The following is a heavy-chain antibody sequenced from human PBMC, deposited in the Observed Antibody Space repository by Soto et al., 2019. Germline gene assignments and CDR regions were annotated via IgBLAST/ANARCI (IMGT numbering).Heavy chain of an antibody. CDR3: AGGPYGSGNHHLNN. CDR1: GYTFSNFA. J-gene: IGHJ4*02. V-gene: IGHV1-3*01. Sequence: ASVKVSCKASGYTFSNFAMHWVRQAPGQRLEWMGWINAGNWNTKYSQKFQGRVTITRDTSASTAYMELSSLRSEDTAVYYCAGGPYGSGNHHLNNWGQGVLVTVSS. CDR2: INAGNWNT. D-gene: IGHD3-10*01.